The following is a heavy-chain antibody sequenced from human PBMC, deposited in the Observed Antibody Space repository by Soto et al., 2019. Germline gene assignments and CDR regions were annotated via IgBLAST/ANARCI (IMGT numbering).Heavy chain of an antibody. CDR3: ARDIGFHYVN. CDR1: GFNVMSYW. CDR2: VKEDGSEL. Sequence: VGSLRLSCAVSGFNVMSYWMSWVRQAPGKGLEWVASVKEDGSELYYLHSVRGRFSISRDSAGNALHLTMNYLSAEDTGVYFCARDIGFHYVNWGQGIPVTVS. V-gene: IGHV3-7*01. D-gene: IGHD3-16*01. J-gene: IGHJ4*02.